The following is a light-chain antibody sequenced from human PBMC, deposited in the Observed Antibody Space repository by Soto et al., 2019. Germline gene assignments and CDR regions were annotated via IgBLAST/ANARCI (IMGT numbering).Light chain of an antibody. CDR2: AAS. J-gene: IGKJ3*01. CDR3: QQSYSPWA. CDR1: QSISSY. V-gene: IGKV1-39*01. Sequence: DIQMTQSPSSLSASVGDRVTITCRASQSISSYLNWYQQKPGKAPKLLIYAASSLQSGVPSRFSGSGSGTDFTLTISSLQPEDSATYYCQQSYSPWAFGPGTKVDIK.